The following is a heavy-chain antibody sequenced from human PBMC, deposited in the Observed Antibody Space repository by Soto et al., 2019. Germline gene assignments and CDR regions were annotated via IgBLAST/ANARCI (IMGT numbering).Heavy chain of an antibody. D-gene: IGHD3-3*01. CDR2: ISAYNGNT. Sequence: ASVKVSCKAPGYTFTSYGISWVRQAPGQGLEWMGWISAYNGNTNYAQKLQGRVTMTTDTSTSTAYMELRSLRSDDTAVYYCARESVGTYYDFWIGYSRTTWFDTFCQENLLPISS. V-gene: IGHV1-18*01. CDR1: GYTFTSYG. J-gene: IGHJ5*02. CDR3: ARESVGTYYDFWIGYSRTTWFDT.